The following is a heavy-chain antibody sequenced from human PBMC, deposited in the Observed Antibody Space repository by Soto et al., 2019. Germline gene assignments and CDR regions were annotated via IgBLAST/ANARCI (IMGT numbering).Heavy chain of an antibody. D-gene: IGHD2-8*01. CDR3: ARGDSTDCSNGVCSFFYNHEMDV. CDR1: GYSFTDYH. Sequence: ASVKVSCKASGYSFTDYHIHWVRQAPGQGLEWLGRINPKRGGTSTAQKFQGWVTMTTDTSLSTASMELTRLTSDDTAIYYCARGDSTDCSNGVCSFFYNHEMDVWGQGTTVTVSS. V-gene: IGHV1-2*04. J-gene: IGHJ6*02. CDR2: INPKRGGT.